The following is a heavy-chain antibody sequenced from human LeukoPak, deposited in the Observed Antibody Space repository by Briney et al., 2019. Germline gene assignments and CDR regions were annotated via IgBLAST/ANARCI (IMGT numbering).Heavy chain of an antibody. V-gene: IGHV1-2*06. CDR2: INPSSGGT. J-gene: IGHJ4*02. CDR1: GYTFTGYY. D-gene: IGHD6-13*01. Sequence: GESLKISCKGSGYTFTGYYMHWVRQAPGQGLEWMGRINPSSGGTNYAQKFQGRVTMTRDTSISTAYMELSRLRSDDTAVYYCARELPTPGIAAAGADYWGQGTLVPVSS. CDR3: ARELPTPGIAAAGADY.